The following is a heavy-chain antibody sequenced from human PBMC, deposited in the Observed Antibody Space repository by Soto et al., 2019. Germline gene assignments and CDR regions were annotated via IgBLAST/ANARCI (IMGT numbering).Heavy chain of an antibody. CDR1: GGSFSNYI. CDR2: TIPMFATA. J-gene: IGHJ4*02. CDR3: ARGLFGQQWLVGFDT. Sequence: SVKVSCKASGGSFSNYIFAWVLQAPGQGLEWMGGTIPMFATAQYAQKLQGRVTITADESTSTVYMDLTSLGSDDTAVYYCARGLFGQQWLVGFDTWGQGTLVTVSS. D-gene: IGHD6-19*01. V-gene: IGHV1-69*13.